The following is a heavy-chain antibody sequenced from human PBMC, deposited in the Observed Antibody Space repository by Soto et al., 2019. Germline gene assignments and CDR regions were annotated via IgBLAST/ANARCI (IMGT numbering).Heavy chain of an antibody. CDR2: ISGSGGST. CDR1: GFTFSSYA. CDR3: AKDDEPQITGDWYFDL. J-gene: IGHJ2*01. D-gene: IGHD7-27*01. V-gene: IGHV3-23*01. Sequence: GGSLRLSCAASGFTFSSYAMSWVRQAPGKGLEWVSAISGSGGSTYYADSVKGRFTISRDNSKNTLYLQMNSLRAEDTAVYYGAKDDEPQITGDWYFDLWGRGTLVTVSS.